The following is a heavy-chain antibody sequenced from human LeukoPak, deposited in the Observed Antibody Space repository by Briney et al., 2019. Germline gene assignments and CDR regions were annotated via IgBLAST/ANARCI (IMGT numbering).Heavy chain of an antibody. J-gene: IGHJ4*02. CDR3: ARGCYDFWSGYYTEDGFDY. D-gene: IGHD3-3*01. CDR2: IIPILGIA. CDR1: GGTFSSYA. Sequence: SVKVSCKASGGTFSSYAISWVRQAPGQGLEWMGRIIPILGIANYEQKFQGRVTITADKSTSTAYMELSSLRSEDTAVYYCARGCYDFWSGYYTEDGFDYWGQGTLVTVSS. V-gene: IGHV1-69*04.